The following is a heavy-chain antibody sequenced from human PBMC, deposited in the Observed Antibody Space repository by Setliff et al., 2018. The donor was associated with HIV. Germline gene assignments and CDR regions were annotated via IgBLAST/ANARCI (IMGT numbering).Heavy chain of an antibody. CDR2: ITPSGDT. Sequence: PSETLSLTCAVYGGSVSGHYWGWFRQPPGKGLEWIGEITPSGDTNYIPSLKSRVTMSLDTSKNQVSLRLSSVTAADTAVYYCARLGSHCKNAFCPPYWGQGTLVTVSS. J-gene: IGHJ4*02. CDR1: GGSVSGHY. D-gene: IGHD2-15*01. V-gene: IGHV4-34*01. CDR3: ARLGSHCKNAFCPPY.